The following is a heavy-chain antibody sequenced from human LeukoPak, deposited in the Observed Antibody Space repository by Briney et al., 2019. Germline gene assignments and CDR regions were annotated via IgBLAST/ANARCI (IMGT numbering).Heavy chain of an antibody. Sequence: GGSLRLSCAASGFTFSSYAMHWVRQAPGKGLEWVAVISYDGSNKYYADSVKGRFTISRDNAKNSLFLQMNSLTADDTAVYYCARERTTIVSGTTIGAYWGQGTLVTVS. CDR2: ISYDGSNK. CDR3: ARERTTIVSGTTIGAY. J-gene: IGHJ4*02. D-gene: IGHD2/OR15-2a*01. V-gene: IGHV3-30*04. CDR1: GFTFSSYA.